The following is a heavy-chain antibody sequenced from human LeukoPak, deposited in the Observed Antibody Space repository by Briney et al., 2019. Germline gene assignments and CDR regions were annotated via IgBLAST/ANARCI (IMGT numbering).Heavy chain of an antibody. V-gene: IGHV4-34*01. J-gene: IGHJ4*02. Sequence: PSETLSLTCAVYGGSFSGYYWSWIRQPPGKGLEWIGEINHSGSTNYNPSLKSRVTISVDTSKNQFSLKLSSVTAADTAVYYCARGLYDSSGTFDYWGQGTLVTVSS. CDR2: INHSGST. CDR1: GGSFSGYY. D-gene: IGHD3-22*01. CDR3: ARGLYDSSGTFDY.